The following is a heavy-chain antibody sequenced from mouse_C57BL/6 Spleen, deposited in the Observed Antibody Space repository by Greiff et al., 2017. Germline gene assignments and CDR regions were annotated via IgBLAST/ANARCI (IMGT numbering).Heavy chain of an antibody. CDR3: ARRGDYYGSQDYYAMDY. CDR2: ISNLAYSI. CDR1: GFTFSDYG. Sequence: EVQGVESGGGLVQPGGSLKLSCAASGFTFSDYGMAWVRQAPRKGPEWVAFISNLAYSIYYADTVTGRFTISRENAKNTLYLEMSSLRSEDTAMYYCARRGDYYGSQDYYAMDYWGQGTSVTVSS. J-gene: IGHJ4*01. V-gene: IGHV5-15*01. D-gene: IGHD1-1*01.